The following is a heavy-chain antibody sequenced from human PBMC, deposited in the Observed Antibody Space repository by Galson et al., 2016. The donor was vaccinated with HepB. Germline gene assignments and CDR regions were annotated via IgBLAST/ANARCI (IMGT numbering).Heavy chain of an antibody. CDR2: ISGSGGNT. CDR1: GFTFNIYA. Sequence: SLRLSCAASGFTFNIYAVTWVRQAPGKGLEWVSVISGSGGNTYVADSVKGRFSISRDNSKNTLSLQMSTLRAEDTAVYYCAKNHGRLLLNYFDCWGQGTLVTVSS. J-gene: IGHJ4*02. V-gene: IGHV3-23*01. D-gene: IGHD1-26*01. CDR3: AKNHGRLLLNYFDC.